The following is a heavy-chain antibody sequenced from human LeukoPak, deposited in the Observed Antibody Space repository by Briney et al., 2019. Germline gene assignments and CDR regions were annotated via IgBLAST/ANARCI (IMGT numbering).Heavy chain of an antibody. CDR1: GGSINSGGYY. D-gene: IGHD1-26*01. V-gene: IGHV4-61*02. CDR3: ARDWKTGSLDAFDI. CDR2: IYTGGST. J-gene: IGHJ3*02. Sequence: SQTLSLTCTASGGSINSGGYYWSWIRQPAGKGLEWIGRIYTGGSTNYNPSLKSRVTISIDTSKNQFSLKLDSVTAADTAVYYCARDWKTGSLDAFDIWGQGTMVTVFS.